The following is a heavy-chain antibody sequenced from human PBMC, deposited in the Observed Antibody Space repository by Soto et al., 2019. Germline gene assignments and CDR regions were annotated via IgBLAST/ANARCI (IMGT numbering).Heavy chain of an antibody. V-gene: IGHV4-59*08. CDR1: GGSLRSYY. CDR3: ARQGFGELHGLVDV. J-gene: IGHJ6*02. CDR2: INYSGGT. D-gene: IGHD3-10*01. Sequence: QVQLQESGPRLVKPSETLFLTCTVSGGSLRSYYCSWFRQPPGKGLEWVGYINYSGGTFYNPSLKSRVTMSVSTSNTQYSLMVNSVTATDTAVYYCARQGFGELHGLVDVWGQGTTVTVSS.